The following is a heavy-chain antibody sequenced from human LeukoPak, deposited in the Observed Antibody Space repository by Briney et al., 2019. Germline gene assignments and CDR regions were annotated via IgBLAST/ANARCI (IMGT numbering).Heavy chain of an antibody. CDR3: ARAQPHPITGTTGSAFDI. Sequence: SETLSLTCAVYGGSFSGYYWSWIRQPPGKGLEWIGEINHSGSTNYNPSLKSRATISVDTSKNQFSLKLSSVTAADTAVYYCARAQPHPITGTTGSAFDIWGQGTMVTVSS. V-gene: IGHV4-34*01. CDR1: GGSFSGYY. CDR2: INHSGST. J-gene: IGHJ3*02. D-gene: IGHD1-20*01.